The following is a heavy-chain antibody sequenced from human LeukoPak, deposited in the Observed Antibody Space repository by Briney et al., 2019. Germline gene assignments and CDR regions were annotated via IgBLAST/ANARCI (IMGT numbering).Heavy chain of an antibody. J-gene: IGHJ3*02. Sequence: ASVKVSCKAPGYTFTGYYMHWVRQAPGQGLEWMGCINPNSGGTNYAQKFQGRVTMTRDTSISTAYMELSRLRSDDTAVYYCASEVSRPYYYDSSGSDAFDIWGQGTMVTVSS. CDR2: INPNSGGT. CDR3: ASEVSRPYYYDSSGSDAFDI. CDR1: GYTFTGYY. V-gene: IGHV1-2*02. D-gene: IGHD3-22*01.